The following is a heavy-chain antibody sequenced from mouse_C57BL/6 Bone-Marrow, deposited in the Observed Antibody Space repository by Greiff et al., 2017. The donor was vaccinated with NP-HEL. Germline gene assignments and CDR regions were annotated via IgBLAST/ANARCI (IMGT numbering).Heavy chain of an antibody. Sequence: EVQLQQSGPELVKPGASVKMSCKASGYTFTDYNMHWVKQSHGKSLEWIGYINPNNGGTSYNQKFKGKATLTVNKSSSTAYMELRSLTSEDSAVYYCARWEIGDYDGFAYWGQGTLVTVSA. V-gene: IGHV1-22*01. D-gene: IGHD2-4*01. CDR1: GYTFTDYN. CDR2: INPNNGGT. J-gene: IGHJ3*01. CDR3: ARWEIGDYDGFAY.